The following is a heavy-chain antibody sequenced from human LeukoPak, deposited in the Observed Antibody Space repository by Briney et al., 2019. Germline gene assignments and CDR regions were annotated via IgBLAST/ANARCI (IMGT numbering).Heavy chain of an antibody. CDR1: GGSFSGYY. J-gene: IGHJ6*03. CDR2: INHSGST. CDR3: ARGHPSSLLSYYDFWSGYSYYYYYMDV. V-gene: IGHV4-34*01. D-gene: IGHD3-3*01. Sequence: SETLSLTCAVYGGSFSGYYWSWIRQPPGKGLEWIGEINHSGSTNYNPSLKSRVTISVDTSKNQFSLKLSSVTAADTAVYYCARGHPSSLLSYYDFWSGYSYYYYYMDVWGKGTTITVSS.